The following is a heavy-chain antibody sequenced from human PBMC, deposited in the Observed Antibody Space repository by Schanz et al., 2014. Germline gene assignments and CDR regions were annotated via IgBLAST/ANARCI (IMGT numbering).Heavy chain of an antibody. V-gene: IGHV4-59*12. Sequence: QVQLQESGPGLVKPSETLSLTCTVSGASISFYDWNWIRQSPGKGLEWIGYIYHSGSPIYNPSLQSRVTISIDTSKNQFSLKMESVTAADTAFYFCARVSRGGVFDFWGPGILVTVSS. CDR1: GASISFYD. CDR3: ARVSRGGVFDF. CDR2: IYHSGSP. J-gene: IGHJ4*02. D-gene: IGHD3-3*01.